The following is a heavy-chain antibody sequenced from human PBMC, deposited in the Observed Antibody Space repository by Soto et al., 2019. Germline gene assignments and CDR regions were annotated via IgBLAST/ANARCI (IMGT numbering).Heavy chain of an antibody. D-gene: IGHD6-19*01. CDR1: GFTFSTTG. CDR2: ISHDGGDK. V-gene: IGHV3-30*18. Sequence: QVHLVESGGGVVQPGRSLRLSCAASGFTFSTTGMHWVRQAPGKGLEWVAMISHDGGDKQYTDSVKGRFTISRDTSKNTLYLQMTSLRPEDTAMYHCAKDLYGAGWYNYFDPWGQGTLVTVSS. CDR3: AKDLYGAGWYNYFDP. J-gene: IGHJ5*02.